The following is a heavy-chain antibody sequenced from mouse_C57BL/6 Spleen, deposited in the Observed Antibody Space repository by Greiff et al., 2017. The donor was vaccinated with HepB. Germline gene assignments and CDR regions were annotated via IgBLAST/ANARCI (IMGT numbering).Heavy chain of an antibody. CDR3: ARNYGSSYVWFAY. CDR1: GFTFSDYG. D-gene: IGHD1-1*01. J-gene: IGHJ3*01. Sequence: EVHLVESGGGLVKPGGSLKLSCAASGFTFSDYGMHWARQAPEKGLEWVAYISSGSSTIYYADTVKGRFTISRDNAKNTLFLQMTSLRSEDTAMYYCARNYGSSYVWFAYWGQGTLVTVSA. CDR2: ISSGSSTI. V-gene: IGHV5-17*01.